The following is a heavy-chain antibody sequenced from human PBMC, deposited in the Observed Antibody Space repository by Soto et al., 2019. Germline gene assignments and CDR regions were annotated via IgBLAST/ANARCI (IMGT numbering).Heavy chain of an antibody. CDR1: GFTFSSYA. Sequence: SLRLSCAASGFTFSSYAMGWARQAPGKGLEWVSAISGSGGSTYYADSVKGRFTISRDNSKNTLYLQMNSLRAEDTAVYYCAKGALVVPAAILDCWGRGTWVTVSS. CDR2: ISGSGGST. CDR3: AKGALVVPAAILDC. D-gene: IGHD2-2*01. J-gene: IGHJ4*02. V-gene: IGHV3-23*01.